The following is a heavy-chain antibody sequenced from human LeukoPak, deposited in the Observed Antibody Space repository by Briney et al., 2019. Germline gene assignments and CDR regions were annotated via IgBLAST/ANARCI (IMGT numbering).Heavy chain of an antibody. CDR2: ITGSGGST. D-gene: IGHD2-15*01. CDR1: GFTFSSYW. J-gene: IGHJ4*02. CDR3: AKERRVVVAATPDY. V-gene: IGHV3-23*01. Sequence: PGGSLRLSCAASGFTFSSYWMHWVRQAPGKGLEWVSGITGSGGSTYYADSVKGRFTISRDNSKNTLYLQMNSLRAEDTAVYYCAKERRVVVAATPDYWGQGTLVTVSS.